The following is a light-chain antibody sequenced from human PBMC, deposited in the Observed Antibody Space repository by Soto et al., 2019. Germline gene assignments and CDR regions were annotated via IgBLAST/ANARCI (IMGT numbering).Light chain of an antibody. CDR2: DAS. V-gene: IGKV1-5*01. CDR3: QQYDSLPLS. J-gene: IGKJ3*01. CDR1: QSITTW. Sequence: DIQMTQSPSTLSASVGDRVTITCRASQSITTWLAWYQQKPGKAPKLLIYDASNLETGVPSRFSGSGSSTDFTFTINSLQPEDVATYYCQQYDSLPLSFGPGTKVELK.